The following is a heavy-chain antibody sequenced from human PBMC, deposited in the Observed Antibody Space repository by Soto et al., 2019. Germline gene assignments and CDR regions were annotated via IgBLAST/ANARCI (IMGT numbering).Heavy chain of an antibody. V-gene: IGHV6-1*01. J-gene: IGHJ5*02. CDR3: ASSGYDYVENWFDP. CDR1: GDSVSSNSAA. CDR2: TYYRSKWYN. D-gene: IGHD5-12*01. Sequence: SPTLSLTCAISGDSVSSNSAAWNWSRQSPSRGLEWLGRTYYRSKWYNDYAVSVKSRITINPDTSKNQFSLQLNSVTPEDTAVYYCASSGYDYVENWFDPWGQGTLVTVSS.